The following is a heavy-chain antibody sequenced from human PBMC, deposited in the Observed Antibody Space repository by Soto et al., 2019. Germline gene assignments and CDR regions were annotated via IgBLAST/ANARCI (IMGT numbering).Heavy chain of an antibody. CDR2: IYYSGST. CDR1: GGSISSSSYY. V-gene: IGHV4-39*01. D-gene: IGHD6-6*01. CDR3: ARQVAARPFDY. J-gene: IGHJ4*02. Sequence: SETLSLTCTVSGGSISSSSYYWGWIRQPPGKGLEWIGYIYYSGSTYYNPSLKSRVTISVDTSKNQFSLKLSSVTAADTAVYYCARQVAARPFDYWGQGTLVTVSS.